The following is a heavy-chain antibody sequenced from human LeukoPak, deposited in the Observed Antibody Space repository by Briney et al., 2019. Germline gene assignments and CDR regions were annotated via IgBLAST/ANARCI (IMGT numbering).Heavy chain of an antibody. Sequence: LSLTCAVYGGSFSGYYMSWIRQAPGKGLEWVSYISSSGSTIYYADSVKGRFTISRDNAKNSLYLQMNSLRAEDTAVYYCARSTSRHSYFDYWGQGTLVTVSS. CDR1: GGSFSGYY. CDR3: ARSTSRHSYFDY. V-gene: IGHV3-11*01. CDR2: ISSSGSTI. J-gene: IGHJ4*02.